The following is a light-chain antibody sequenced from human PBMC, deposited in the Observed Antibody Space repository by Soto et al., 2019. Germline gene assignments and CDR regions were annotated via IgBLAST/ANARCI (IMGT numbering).Light chain of an antibody. J-gene: IGLJ1*01. CDR1: SSDVGSYDL. V-gene: IGLV2-23*01. CDR2: EDT. Sequence: QSALTQPASVSGSPGQSITISCTGTSSDVGSYDLVSWYQQPPGKAPKLMIYEDTKRPSGISTRFSGSKSGNAASLTISGLQAEDDADYYCCSYEGSGTFVFGTGTKVTVL. CDR3: CSYEGSGTFV.